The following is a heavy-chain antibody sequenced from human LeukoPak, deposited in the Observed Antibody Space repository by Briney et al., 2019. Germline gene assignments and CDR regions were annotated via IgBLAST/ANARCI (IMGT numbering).Heavy chain of an antibody. CDR2: ISNDGRTT. CDR3: ARAVGYNYGLFDY. Sequence: GGSLRLSCAASGFSLSIYWMHWVRQVPGKGLVWVSRISNDGRTTSYADFVKGRFTISRDNAKNTLYLQMNSLRTEDTAVYYCARAVGYNYGLFDYWSQGTLVTVSS. V-gene: IGHV3-74*01. D-gene: IGHD5-18*01. CDR1: GFSLSIYW. J-gene: IGHJ4*02.